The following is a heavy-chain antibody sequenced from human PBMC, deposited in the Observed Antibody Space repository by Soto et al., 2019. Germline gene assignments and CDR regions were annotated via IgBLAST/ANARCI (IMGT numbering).Heavy chain of an antibody. CDR1: GFTFDDYA. V-gene: IGHV3-9*01. CDR3: AKDTRYDFWSGYYLDY. Sequence: GGSLRLSCAASGFTFDDYAMHWVRQAPGKGLEWVSGISWNSGSIGYADSVKGRFTISRDNAKNSLYLQMNSLRAEDTALYYCAKDTRYDFWSGYYLDYWGQGTLVTVSS. D-gene: IGHD3-3*01. J-gene: IGHJ4*02. CDR2: ISWNSGSI.